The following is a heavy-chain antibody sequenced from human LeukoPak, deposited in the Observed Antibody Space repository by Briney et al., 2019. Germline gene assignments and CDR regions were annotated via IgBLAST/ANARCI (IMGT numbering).Heavy chain of an antibody. J-gene: IGHJ3*02. Sequence: PSETLSLTCTVSGGSISSSSYYWGWIRQPPGKGLEWIGSIYYSGSTYYNPSLKSRVTISVDTSKNQFSLKLSSVTAADTAVYYCAMPYCSGGSCYPDAFDIWGQGTMVTVSS. D-gene: IGHD2-15*01. V-gene: IGHV4-39*01. CDR2: IYYSGST. CDR1: GGSISSSSYY. CDR3: AMPYCSGGSCYPDAFDI.